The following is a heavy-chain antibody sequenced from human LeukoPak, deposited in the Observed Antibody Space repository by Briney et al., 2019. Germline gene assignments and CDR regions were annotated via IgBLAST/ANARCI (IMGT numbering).Heavy chain of an antibody. V-gene: IGHV3-23*01. CDR3: AKGSYYDSSGSFYFDY. D-gene: IGHD3-22*01. CDR1: GFTFSSYA. Sequence: GGSLRPSCAASGFTFSSYAMSWVRQAPGKGLGWVSGISGSGDNTYYADSVKGRFTISRDNSKSTLYVQVNSLGTEDTAAYYCAKGSYYDSSGSFYFDYWGQGTLVTVSS. J-gene: IGHJ4*02. CDR2: ISGSGDNT.